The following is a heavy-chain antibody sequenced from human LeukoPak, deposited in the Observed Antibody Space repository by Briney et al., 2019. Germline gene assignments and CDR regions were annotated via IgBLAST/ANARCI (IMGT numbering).Heavy chain of an antibody. Sequence: GGSLRVSCAASGFTFTISGMHWVRQARGKGLVWVSLINSDVSSTWYGDSVKGRFTISRDNAKNTVYLQMDSLRAEDTAVYYCLKDADYWGHGTRVTVSS. CDR2: INSDVSST. V-gene: IGHV3-74*01. CDR3: LKDADY. CDR1: GFTFTISG. J-gene: IGHJ4*01.